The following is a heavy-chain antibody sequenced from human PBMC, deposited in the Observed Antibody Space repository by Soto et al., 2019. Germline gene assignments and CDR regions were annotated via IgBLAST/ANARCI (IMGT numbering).Heavy chain of an antibody. Sequence: GGSLRLSCAASGFTFSSYAMHWVRQAPGKGLEWVAVISYDGSNKYYADSVKGRFTISRDNSKNTLYLQMNSLRAEGTAVYYCARDGYSSGTRYYGMDVWGQGTTVTVSS. CDR1: GFTFSSYA. V-gene: IGHV3-30-3*01. CDR3: ARDGYSSGTRYYGMDV. D-gene: IGHD6-19*01. J-gene: IGHJ6*02. CDR2: ISYDGSNK.